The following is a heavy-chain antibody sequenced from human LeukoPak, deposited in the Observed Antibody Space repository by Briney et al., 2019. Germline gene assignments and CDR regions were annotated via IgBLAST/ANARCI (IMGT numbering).Heavy chain of an antibody. Sequence: QSGGSLRFSCAASGFTFDDYTMHWVRQAPGKGLEWVSLISWDGGSTYYADSVKGRFTISRDNSKNSLYLQMNSLRTEDTALYFCAKDHYYGSGSYSRWVYFDYWGQGTLVTVSS. D-gene: IGHD3-10*01. J-gene: IGHJ4*02. CDR1: GFTFDDYT. CDR3: AKDHYYGSGSYSRWVYFDY. CDR2: ISWDGGST. V-gene: IGHV3-43*01.